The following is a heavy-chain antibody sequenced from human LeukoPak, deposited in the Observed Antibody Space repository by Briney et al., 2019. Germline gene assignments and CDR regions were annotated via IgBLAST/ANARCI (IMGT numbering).Heavy chain of an antibody. J-gene: IGHJ4*02. Sequence: PGGSLRLSCTASGFTFTNFAMSWVRQAPGKGLEWVSAFSGSGGSTYYADSVKVRFTISKDNSKKTLYLQMNSLRAEDTAVYYCAKDVGDCSSTTCYKPFDYWGQGTLVTVSS. V-gene: IGHV3-23*01. CDR3: AKDVGDCSSTTCYKPFDY. CDR2: FSGSGGST. CDR1: GFTFTNFA. D-gene: IGHD2-2*02.